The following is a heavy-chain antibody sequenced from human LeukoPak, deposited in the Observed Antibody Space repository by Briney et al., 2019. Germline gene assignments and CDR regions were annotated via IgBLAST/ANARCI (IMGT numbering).Heavy chain of an antibody. CDR2: IKQDGSEK. Sequence: GGSLRLSCAASGFTFSSYWMSWVRQAPGKGLEWVANIKQDGSEKYYVDSVKGRFTISRDNAKNSLYLQMNSLRAEDAAVYYCAREDIVVVPAARDYYYYMDVWGKGTTVTVPS. V-gene: IGHV3-7*01. CDR1: GFTFSSYW. J-gene: IGHJ6*03. CDR3: AREDIVVVPAARDYYYYMDV. D-gene: IGHD2-2*01.